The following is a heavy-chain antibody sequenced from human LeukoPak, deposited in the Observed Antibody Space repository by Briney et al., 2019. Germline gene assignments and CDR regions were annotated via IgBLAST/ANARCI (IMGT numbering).Heavy chain of an antibody. V-gene: IGHV1-18*01. CDR2: IGTYDGHT. CDR3: ARLMDNNYDGSAFDY. CDR1: GYSFTDYI. J-gene: IGHJ4*02. D-gene: IGHD3-22*01. Sequence: ASVKVSCKTSGYSFTDYIIAWVRQAPGQGLEWLGWIGTYDGHTSYAQKVQGRDTMTTDTSATTAYLELRSLTSDDTALYYCARLMDNNYDGSAFDYWGQGTLVTVSS.